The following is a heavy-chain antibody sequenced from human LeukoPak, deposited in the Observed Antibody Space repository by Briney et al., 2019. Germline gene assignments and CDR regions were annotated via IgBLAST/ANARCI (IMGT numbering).Heavy chain of an antibody. V-gene: IGHV4-4*07. CDR3: ARAKAVTPYYYYYMDV. D-gene: IGHD4-17*01. CDR1: GGSISSYY. CDR2: IYTSGST. J-gene: IGHJ6*03. Sequence: SETLSLTCTVSGGSISSYYWSWIRQPAGKGLEWIGRIYTSGSTNYNPSLKSRVTMSVDTSKNQFSLKLSSVTAADTAVYYCARAKAVTPYYYYYMDVWGKGTTVTISS.